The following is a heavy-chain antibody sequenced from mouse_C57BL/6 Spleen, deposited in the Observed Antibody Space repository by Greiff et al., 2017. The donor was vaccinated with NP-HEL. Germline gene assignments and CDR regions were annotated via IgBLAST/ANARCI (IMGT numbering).Heavy chain of an antibody. V-gene: IGHV5-9*01. J-gene: IGHJ4*01. Sequence: EVQRVESGGGLVKPGGSPKLSCAASGFTFSSYTMSWVRQTPEKRLEWVATISGGGGNTYYPDSVKGRFTISRDNAKNTLYLQMSSLRSEDTALYYCARHSYYGNYVGAMDYWGQGTSVTVSS. D-gene: IGHD2-1*01. CDR3: ARHSYYGNYVGAMDY. CDR1: GFTFSSYT. CDR2: ISGGGGNT.